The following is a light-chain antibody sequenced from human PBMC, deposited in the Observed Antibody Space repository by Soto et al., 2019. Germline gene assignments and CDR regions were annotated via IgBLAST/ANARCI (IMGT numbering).Light chain of an antibody. CDR3: QQRSNWPLT. CDR1: QRVSSY. Sequence: EIVLTQSPATLSLSPGEGATLSCRASQRVSSYLAWYQKKPGQAPRLLIYDASNRATGIPARFSGRGSGTDFTLTISSPEPEDSAVYYCQQRSNWPLTFGGGTKVEIK. J-gene: IGKJ4*01. CDR2: DAS. V-gene: IGKV3-11*01.